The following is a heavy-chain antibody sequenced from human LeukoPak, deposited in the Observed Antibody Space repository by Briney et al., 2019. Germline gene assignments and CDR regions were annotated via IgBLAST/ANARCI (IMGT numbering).Heavy chain of an antibody. CDR1: GGTFSSYA. CDR2: IIPIFGTA. CDR3: ARAGVFYSSSWYGGY. J-gene: IGHJ4*02. D-gene: IGHD6-13*01. V-gene: IGHV1-69*06. Sequence: SVKVSCKASGGTFSSYAISWVRQAPGQGLERMGGIIPIFGTANYAQKFQGRVTITADKSTSTAYMELRSLRSDDTAVYYCARAGVFYSSSWYGGYWGQGTLVTVSS.